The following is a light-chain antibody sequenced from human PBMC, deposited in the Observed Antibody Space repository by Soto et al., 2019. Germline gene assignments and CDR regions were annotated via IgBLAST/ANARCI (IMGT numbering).Light chain of an antibody. J-gene: IGKJ3*01. CDR3: QQYTTSPFT. Sequence: EIVLTQSPATLSLSPGTGATLSCRASQIVTSSLAWYQQRPGQAPRLLIYGASSRATGIPDRFSGSGSGADFTLTISRLEPEDFAVYYCQQYTTSPFTFGPGTKVDIK. V-gene: IGKV3-20*01. CDR1: QIVTSS. CDR2: GAS.